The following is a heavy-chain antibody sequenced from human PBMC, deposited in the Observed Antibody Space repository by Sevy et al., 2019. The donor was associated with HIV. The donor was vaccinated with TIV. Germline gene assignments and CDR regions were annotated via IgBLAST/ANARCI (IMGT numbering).Heavy chain of an antibody. V-gene: IGHV3-33*01. CDR1: GFTFSNFG. Sequence: GGSLRLSCTASGFTFSNFGIHWVRQAPGKGLQWVALMWYDGNNKYYADSVKGRFTISRDSSKNTLYLQMNNLRGEDTAVYYCARGPCVIVAAAADYLDYWGQGTLVTVSS. D-gene: IGHD6-25*01. J-gene: IGHJ4*02. CDR2: MWYDGNNK. CDR3: ARGPCVIVAAAADYLDY.